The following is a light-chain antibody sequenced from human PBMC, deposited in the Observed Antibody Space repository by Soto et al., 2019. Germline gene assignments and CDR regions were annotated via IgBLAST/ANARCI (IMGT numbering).Light chain of an antibody. V-gene: IGLV2-23*02. CDR2: DVT. CDR1: SSDVGRYNL. J-gene: IGLJ2*01. CDR3: CSYARSSTLL. Sequence: QSALTQPASVSGSPGQSITISCIGSSSDVGRYNLVSWYQQQPGKAPKIMIFDVTKRPSGVSNRFSGSKSGNTASLTISGLQAEDEADYYCCSYARSSTLLFGGGTKLTVL.